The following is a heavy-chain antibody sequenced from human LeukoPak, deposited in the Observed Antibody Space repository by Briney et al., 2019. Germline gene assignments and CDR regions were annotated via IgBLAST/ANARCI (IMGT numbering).Heavy chain of an antibody. CDR3: ARTLYSHDSSGRWGY. CDR2: IKQDESEI. V-gene: IGHV3-7*01. D-gene: IGHD3-22*01. CDR1: GFTFSNYW. J-gene: IGHJ4*02. Sequence: GGSLRLSCAASGFTFSNYWMTWVRQAPGKGLEWVANIKQDESEIHYVDPVKGRFTISRDNARNSLYLQMNCLRAEDTAVYYCARTLYSHDSSGRWGYWGQGTLVTVSS.